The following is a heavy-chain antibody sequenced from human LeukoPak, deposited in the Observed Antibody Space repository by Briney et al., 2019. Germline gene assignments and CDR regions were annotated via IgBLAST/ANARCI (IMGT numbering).Heavy chain of an antibody. D-gene: IGHD2-21*01. J-gene: IGHJ4*02. CDR1: GGSISSGCYY. CDR2: IYYSGST. V-gene: IGHV4-31*03. CDR3: ARDLIAGVGYFDY. Sequence: SETLSLTCTVSGGSISSGCYYWIWIRQHPGKGLEWIGYIYYSGSTYYNPSLKSRVTISVNTSKNQFSLKLSSVTAADTAVYYCARDLIAGVGYFDYWGQGTLVTVSS.